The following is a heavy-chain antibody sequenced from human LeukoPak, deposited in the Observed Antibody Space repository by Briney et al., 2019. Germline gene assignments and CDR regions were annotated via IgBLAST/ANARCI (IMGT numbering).Heavy chain of an antibody. Sequence: SETLSLTCAVYGGSFSGYYWSWIRQPPGKGLEWIGEINHSGSTNYNPSLKSRVTISVDTSKNQFSLKLSSVTAADTAVYYCAGYSATMVRGVIDYWGQGTLVTVSS. CDR3: AGYSATMVRGVIDY. V-gene: IGHV4-34*01. D-gene: IGHD3-10*01. J-gene: IGHJ4*02. CDR2: INHSGST. CDR1: GGSFSGYY.